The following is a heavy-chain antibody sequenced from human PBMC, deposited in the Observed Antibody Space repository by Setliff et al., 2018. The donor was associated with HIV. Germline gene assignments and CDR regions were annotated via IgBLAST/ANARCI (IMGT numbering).Heavy chain of an antibody. CDR3: ARVVPAGMPANWFDP. V-gene: IGHV4-39*01. CDR2: LFYNGNT. CDR1: GGSISNNSYY. Sequence: SETLSLTCTVSGGSISNNSYYWGWVRQPPGKGLELIGNLFYNGNTYYNPSLKSRVTISVDTSKNQFSLKLSSVTAADTAIYYCARVVPAGMPANWFDPWGHGTLVTAPQ. J-gene: IGHJ5*02. D-gene: IGHD2-2*01.